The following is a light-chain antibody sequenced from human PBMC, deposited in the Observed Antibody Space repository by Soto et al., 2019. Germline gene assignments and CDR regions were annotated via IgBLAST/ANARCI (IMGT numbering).Light chain of an antibody. CDR1: QSISTY. CDR2: AAS. CDR3: QQSYSTPLT. J-gene: IGKJ4*01. V-gene: IGKV1-39*01. Sequence: DIQMTQSPYSLSASVGDRVTITCRASQSISTYLNWYQQKPGKAPNLLIYAASSLQSGVPLRFSGSESGTDFTLTISSLQPEDFATYYCQQSYSTPLTFGGGTKVEIK.